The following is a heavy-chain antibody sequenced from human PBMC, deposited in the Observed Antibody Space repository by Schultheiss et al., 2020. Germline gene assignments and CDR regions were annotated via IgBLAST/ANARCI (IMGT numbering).Heavy chain of an antibody. J-gene: IGHJ6*02. CDR2: FDPEDGET. D-gene: IGHD3-3*01. CDR1: GYTLTELS. Sequence: ASVKVSCKVSGYTLTELSMHWVRQAPGKGLEWMGGFDPEDGETIYAQKFQGRVTMTEDTSTDTAYMELSSLRSEDTAVYYCARRGYYDFWSGYPSTYYYYGMDVWGQGTTVTVSS. V-gene: IGHV1-24*01. CDR3: ARRGYYDFWSGYPSTYYYYGMDV.